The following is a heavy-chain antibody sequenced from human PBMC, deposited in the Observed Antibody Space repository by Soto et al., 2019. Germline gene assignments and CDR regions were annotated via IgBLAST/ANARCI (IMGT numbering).Heavy chain of an antibody. J-gene: IGHJ4*02. CDR3: AKSVLVRYFGWLLD. V-gene: IGHV3-23*01. D-gene: IGHD3-9*01. CDR2: ISGSGGST. CDR1: GFTFSSYA. Sequence: EVQLLESGGGLVQPGGSLRLSCAASGFTFSSYAMSWVRQAPGKGLEWVSAISGSGGSTYYADSVKGRFTISRDNSKNSMYMQMISLRAEDSAVYYCAKSVLVRYFGWLLDWGQGTLVTVSS.